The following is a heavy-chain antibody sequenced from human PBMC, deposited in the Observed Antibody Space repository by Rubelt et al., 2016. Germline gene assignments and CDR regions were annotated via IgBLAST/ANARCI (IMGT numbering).Heavy chain of an antibody. J-gene: IGHJ4*02. V-gene: IGHV4-59*02. CDR1: GFSVSDYS. CDR3: ARGHVRSGGWYRGMDYFDY. D-gene: IGHD6-19*01. Sequence: QVQLQESGPGLVKPSETLSLLCPVSGFSVSDYSWTWFRQAPGKDLAWIRYTGSVNRTPSLKSRLIMSVEPSKSQVSLRLTSVTAADTALYYCARGHVRSGGWYRGMDYFDYWGQGTLVSVSS. CDR2: YTGSV.